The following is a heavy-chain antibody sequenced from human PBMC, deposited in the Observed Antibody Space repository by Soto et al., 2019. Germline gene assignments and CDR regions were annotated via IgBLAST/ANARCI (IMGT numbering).Heavy chain of an antibody. D-gene: IGHD3-22*01. V-gene: IGHV3-9*01. Sequence: EVQLVESGGGLVQPGRSLRLSCAASGFSFYDYGMHWVRQAPGKGLEWVSGISWNSGRIGYADSVKGRFTISRDNAKKSLYLQMISLRAEDTALYYCAKGPVGGILPVSSGYWFDYWGQGTLVTVSS. CDR2: ISWNSGRI. J-gene: IGHJ5*01. CDR3: AKGPVGGILPVSSGYWFDY. CDR1: GFSFYDYG.